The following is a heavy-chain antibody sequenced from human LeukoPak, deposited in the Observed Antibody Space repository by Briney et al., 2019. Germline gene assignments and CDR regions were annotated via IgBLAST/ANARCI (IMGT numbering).Heavy chain of an antibody. V-gene: IGHV3-15*01. D-gene: IGHD3-16*02. J-gene: IGHJ4*02. CDR3: TTRAGGELSRSDY. CDR1: GFTFSSYW. Sequence: TGGSLRLSCAASGFTFSSYWMSWVRQAPGKGLEWVGRIKSKTDGGTTDYAAPVKGRFTISRDDSKNTLYLQMNSLKTEDTAVYYCTTRAGGELSRSDYWGQGTLVTVSS. CDR2: IKSKTDGGTT.